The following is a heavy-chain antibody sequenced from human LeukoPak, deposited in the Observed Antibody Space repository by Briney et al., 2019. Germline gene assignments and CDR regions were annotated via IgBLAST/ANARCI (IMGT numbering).Heavy chain of an antibody. CDR2: ISTSSSYI. CDR1: GFTFSTYS. CDR3: ARAAIAAARIYYYMDV. J-gene: IGHJ6*03. D-gene: IGHD6-13*01. V-gene: IGHV3-21*01. Sequence: PGGSLRLSCAASGFTFSTYSMNWVRQAPGKGLEWVSFISTSSSYIHNADSVKGRFTISRDNAENSLYLQMNSLRAEDTAVYYCARAAIAAARIYYYMDVWGKGTTVTVSS.